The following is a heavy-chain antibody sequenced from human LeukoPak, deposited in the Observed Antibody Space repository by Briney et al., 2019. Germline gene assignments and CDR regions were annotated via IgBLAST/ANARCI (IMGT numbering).Heavy chain of an antibody. CDR2: INSDGSYT. CDR1: GFTFSSYW. Sequence: PGGSLRLSCAASGFTFSSYWMNWVRQAPGKGLVWVSRINSDGSYTSYADSVKGRFTISRDNANNTLYLQMNSLSAEDTAVYYCAKRSHMLGATNPNYYFDHWGQGTLVTVSS. J-gene: IGHJ4*02. CDR3: AKRSHMLGATNPNYYFDH. V-gene: IGHV3-74*01. D-gene: IGHD1-26*01.